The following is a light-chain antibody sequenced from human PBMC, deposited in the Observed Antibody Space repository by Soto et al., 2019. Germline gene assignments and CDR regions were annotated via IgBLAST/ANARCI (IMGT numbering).Light chain of an antibody. CDR2: DAS. Sequence: EIVLTQSPATLSLSPGERATLSCRASQYVSSFLAWYQQKAGQAPRLLIYDASNRATGIPDRFSGSGSGTDFTLTISRLEPEDFAVYYCQQYGSSGTFGQGTKVDIK. J-gene: IGKJ1*01. V-gene: IGKV3-20*01. CDR3: QQYGSSGT. CDR1: QYVSSF.